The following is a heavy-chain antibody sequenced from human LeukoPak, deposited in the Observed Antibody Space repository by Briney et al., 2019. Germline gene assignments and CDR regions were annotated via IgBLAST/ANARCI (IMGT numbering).Heavy chain of an antibody. CDR2: IYYSGST. CDR1: GGSISSSSYY. D-gene: IGHD1-26*01. J-gene: IGHJ4*02. V-gene: IGHV4-39*07. CDR3: ARDQPYSGSYLPFEY. Sequence: TSSETLSLTCTVSGGSISSSSYYWGWIRQPPGKGLEWIGSIYYSGSTYYNPSLKSRVTISVDTSKNQFSLKLSSVTAADTAVYYCARDQPYSGSYLPFEYWGQGTLVTVSS.